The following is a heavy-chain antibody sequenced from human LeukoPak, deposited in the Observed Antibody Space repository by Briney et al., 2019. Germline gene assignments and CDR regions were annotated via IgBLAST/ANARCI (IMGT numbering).Heavy chain of an antibody. D-gene: IGHD3-10*01. CDR2: IYPGDSDT. CDR1: GYSFTSYW. J-gene: IGHJ3*02. Sequence: GESLKISCKGSGYSFTSYWIGWVRQMPGKGLEWMGIIYPGDSDTRYSPSFQGQVTISADKRIRTAYLQWSSLKASDTAMYYCARHRGPVWFGELFDAFDIWGQGTMVTVSS. V-gene: IGHV5-51*01. CDR3: ARHRGPVWFGELFDAFDI.